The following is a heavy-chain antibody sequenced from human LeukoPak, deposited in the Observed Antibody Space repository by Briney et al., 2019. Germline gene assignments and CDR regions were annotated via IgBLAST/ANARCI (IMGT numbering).Heavy chain of an antibody. V-gene: IGHV4-31*03. CDR3: AREPPHWYFDL. CDR1: GGSISSGGYY. CDR2: IYYSGST. J-gene: IGHJ2*01. Sequence: PSETLSLTCTVSGGSISSGGYYWSWIRQHPGKGLEWIGYIYYSGSTYYNPSLKSRVTISVDTSKNQFSLKLSSVTAADTAVYYCAREPPHWYFDLWGRGTLVTVSS.